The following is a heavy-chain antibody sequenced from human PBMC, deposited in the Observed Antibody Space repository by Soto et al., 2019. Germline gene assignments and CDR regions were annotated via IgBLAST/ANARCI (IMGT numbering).Heavy chain of an antibody. D-gene: IGHD2-21*01. Sequence: GGSLRLSCAASGFTFSSYEMNWVRQAPGKGLEWVSYISSSGSTIYYADSVKGRFTISRDNAKNSLYLQMNSLRAEDTAVYYCAGHSRYSHPLYYYGMDVWGQGTTVTVSS. J-gene: IGHJ6*02. V-gene: IGHV3-48*03. CDR3: AGHSRYSHPLYYYGMDV. CDR2: ISSSGSTI. CDR1: GFTFSSYE.